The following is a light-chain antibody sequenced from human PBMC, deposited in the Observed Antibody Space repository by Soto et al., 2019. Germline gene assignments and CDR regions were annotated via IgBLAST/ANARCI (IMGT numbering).Light chain of an antibody. V-gene: IGKV1-5*03. Sequence: DIQITQSPSTLSGSVGDRVTITCRASQTIGSWLAWYQQKPGKAPKLLIYKASTLKSGVPSRFSGSGSGTEFTLTISSLQPDDFATYYCQHYNSYSEAFGQGTKV. J-gene: IGKJ1*01. CDR1: QTIGSW. CDR3: QHYNSYSEA. CDR2: KAS.